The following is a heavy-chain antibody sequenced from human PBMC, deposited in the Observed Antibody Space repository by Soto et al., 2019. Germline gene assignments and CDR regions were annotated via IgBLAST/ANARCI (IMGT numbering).Heavy chain of an antibody. CDR1: GCSISSSSFY. J-gene: IGHJ4*02. CDR2: IYYSGST. Sequence: ASETLSLTCPVSGCSISSSSFYWGWVRPPPGEGLEWVGCIYYSGSTYYNPSLKSRVTISVDTSKNQFSLKLSSVTAADTAVYYCARQSTGGYCSSTSCYARSVFFDYWGQGTLVTVSS. CDR3: ARQSTGGYCSSTSCYARSVFFDY. D-gene: IGHD2-2*01. V-gene: IGHV4-39*01.